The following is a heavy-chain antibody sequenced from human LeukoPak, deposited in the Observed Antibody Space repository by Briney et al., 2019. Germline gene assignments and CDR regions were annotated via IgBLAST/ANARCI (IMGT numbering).Heavy chain of an antibody. CDR1: GFTFSSYA. D-gene: IGHD3-22*01. J-gene: IGHJ4*02. CDR2: ISCSGGST. CDR3: AKAPSYYDSSGSNFDY. V-gene: IGHV3-23*01. Sequence: GGSLRLSCAASGFTFSSYAMSWVRQAPGKGLEWVSAISCSGGSTYYADSVKGRFTISRDNSKNTLYLQMNSLRAEDTAVYYCAKAPSYYDSSGSNFDYWGQGTLVTVSS.